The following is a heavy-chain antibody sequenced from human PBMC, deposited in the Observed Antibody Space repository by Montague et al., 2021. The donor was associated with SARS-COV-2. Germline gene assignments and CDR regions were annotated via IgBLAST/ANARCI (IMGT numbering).Heavy chain of an antibody. V-gene: IGHV4-39*01. CDR2: NYYSGST. J-gene: IGHJ6*02. Sequence: SETLSLTCTVSGGSISSSSYYWVWLRQPPGKGLECIVSNYYSGSTYYNLSLKIRVTISVDTSKNQFSLKLSSVTAAAPAVYYCAGRSSTMVRGVVDYYGMDVWGQGTPVTVSS. CDR3: AGRSSTMVRGVVDYYGMDV. CDR1: GGSISSSSYY. D-gene: IGHD3-10*01.